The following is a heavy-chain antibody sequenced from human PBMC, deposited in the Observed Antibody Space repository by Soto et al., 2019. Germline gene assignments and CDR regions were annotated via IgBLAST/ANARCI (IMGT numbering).Heavy chain of an antibody. CDR3: ARHSTSAPKDY. D-gene: IGHD3-10*01. V-gene: IGHV5-51*01. Sequence: GESLKISCKGSGYSFTTYWIAWVRQMPGKGLEWVEIIYPGDSDTRYSPSFEGHVTISVDKSISTAFLQWNSLKASDNAIYYCARHSTSAPKDYWGQGTLVTVSS. CDR2: IYPGDSDT. CDR1: GYSFTTYW. J-gene: IGHJ4*01.